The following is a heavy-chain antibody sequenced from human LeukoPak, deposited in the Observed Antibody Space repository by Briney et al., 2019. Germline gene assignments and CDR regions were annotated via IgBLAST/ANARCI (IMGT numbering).Heavy chain of an antibody. CDR3: ALGYCSSTSCYTGGYYYYYYMDV. CDR2: ISAYNGNT. J-gene: IGHJ6*03. Sequence: ASVKVSCKASGYTFTSYGISWARHAPGQGLEWMGWISAYNGNTNYAQKLQGRVTMTTDTSTSTAYMELRSLRSDDTAVYYCALGYCSSTSCYTGGYYYYYYMDVWGKGTTVTVSS. D-gene: IGHD2-2*02. V-gene: IGHV1-18*01. CDR1: GYTFTSYG.